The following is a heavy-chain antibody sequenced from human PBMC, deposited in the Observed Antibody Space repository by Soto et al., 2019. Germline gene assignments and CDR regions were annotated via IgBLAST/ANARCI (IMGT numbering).Heavy chain of an antibody. V-gene: IGHV3-53*01. J-gene: IGHJ4*02. D-gene: IGHD1-26*01. CDR3: AREEANPDNYYFDY. Sequence: EVQLVESGGGLIQPGGSLRLSCAASGFTVSSNYMSWVRQAPGKGLEWVSVIYSGGSTYYADSVKGRFTISRDNSKNTLYLQMNSLRAEDTAVYYCAREEANPDNYYFDYWGQGTLVTVSS. CDR1: GFTVSSNY. CDR2: IYSGGST.